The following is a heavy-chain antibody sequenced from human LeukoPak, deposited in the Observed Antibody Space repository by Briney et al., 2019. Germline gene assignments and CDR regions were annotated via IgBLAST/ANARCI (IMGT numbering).Heavy chain of an antibody. V-gene: IGHV4-61*02. CDR2: IYTSGST. J-gene: IGHJ6*03. CDR1: GGSISSGSYY. CDR3: ARDCYDFWSGYYGGPYYYYYMDV. D-gene: IGHD3-3*01. Sequence: PSETLSLTCTVSGGSISSGSYYWSWIRQPAGKGLEWIGRIYTSGSTNYNPSLKSRVTISVDTSKNQFSPKLSSVTAADTAVYYCARDCYDFWSGYYGGPYYYYYMDVWGKGTTVTVSS.